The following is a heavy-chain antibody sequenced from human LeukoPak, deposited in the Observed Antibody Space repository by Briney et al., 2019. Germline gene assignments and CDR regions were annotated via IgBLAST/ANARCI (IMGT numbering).Heavy chain of an antibody. Sequence: GGSLRLSCAASGFTFSSYGMRWVRQAPGKGLEWVAFIRYDGSNKYYADSVKGRFTISRDNSKNTLYLQMNSLRAEDTAVYYCATLDIVVVVAATIDYWGQGTLVTVSS. CDR1: GFTFSSYG. V-gene: IGHV3-30*02. J-gene: IGHJ4*02. CDR3: ATLDIVVVVAATIDY. CDR2: IRYDGSNK. D-gene: IGHD2-15*01.